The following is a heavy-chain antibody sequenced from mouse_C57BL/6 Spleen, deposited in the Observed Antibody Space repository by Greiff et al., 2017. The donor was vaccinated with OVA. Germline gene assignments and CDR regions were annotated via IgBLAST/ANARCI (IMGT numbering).Heavy chain of an antibody. J-gene: IGHJ3*01. V-gene: IGHV1-80*01. Sequence: QVQLQQSGAELVKPGASVKISCKASGSAFSSYWMNWVKQRPGKGLEWIGQIYPGDGDTNYNGPFKGKATLTADKSSSPAYMQLSSLTSEDSAVYFCAIRLGFAYWGQGTLVTVSA. D-gene: IGHD3-2*02. CDR1: GSAFSSYW. CDR3: AIRLGFAY. CDR2: IYPGDGDT.